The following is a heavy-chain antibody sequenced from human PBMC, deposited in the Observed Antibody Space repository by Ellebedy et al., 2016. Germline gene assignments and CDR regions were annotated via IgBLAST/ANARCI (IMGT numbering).Heavy chain of an antibody. D-gene: IGHD3-3*02. CDR2: IWYDGSNK. CDR1: GFSFSSYG. V-gene: IGHV3-33*01. Sequence: GGSLRLXXAASGFSFSSYGMYWVRQAPGKGLEWVAVIWYDGSNKYYADSVKGRFTISRDNSKSTLYLQMNSLRAEDTALYYCAREGGIFGLDYWGQGTLVTVSS. CDR3: AREGGIFGLDY. J-gene: IGHJ4*02.